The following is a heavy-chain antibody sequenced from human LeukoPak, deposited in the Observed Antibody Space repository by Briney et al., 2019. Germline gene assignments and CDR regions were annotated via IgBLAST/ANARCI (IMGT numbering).Heavy chain of an antibody. Sequence: GGSLRLSCAASGFTFSSYAMHWVRQAPGKGLEWVAVISYDGSNKYYADSVKGRFTISRDNSKNTLYLQMNSLRAEDTAVYYCARFRTLTTHFDYWGQGTLVTVSS. D-gene: IGHD4-11*01. J-gene: IGHJ4*02. CDR1: GFTFSSYA. CDR3: ARFRTLTTHFDY. V-gene: IGHV3-30-3*01. CDR2: ISYDGSNK.